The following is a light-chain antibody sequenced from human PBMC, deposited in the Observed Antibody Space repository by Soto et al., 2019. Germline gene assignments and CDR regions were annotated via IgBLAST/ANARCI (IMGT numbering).Light chain of an antibody. V-gene: IGKV3-20*01. J-gene: IGKJ2*01. CDR3: QQYSTSPYT. CDR1: QSVSSSY. CDR2: GSV. Sequence: EIVLTQSPGTLSLSPGERATLSCRASQSVSSSYFAWYQQKPGQAPKLLIYGSVSMATGIPDRVSGSGSGTDFTLTISKLEPEDCAVYYCQQYSTSPYTFGQGTKLEIK.